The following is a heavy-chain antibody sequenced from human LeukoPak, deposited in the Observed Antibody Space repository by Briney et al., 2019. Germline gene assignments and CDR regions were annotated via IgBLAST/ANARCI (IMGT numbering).Heavy chain of an antibody. CDR1: GGSISSYY. J-gene: IGHJ6*02. CDR2: IYYSGST. V-gene: IGHV4-59*01. Sequence: SETLSLTCTVSGGSISSYYWSWIRQPPGKELEWIGYIYYSGSTNYNPSLKSRVTISVDTSKNQFSLKLSSVTAADTAVYYCARDHHVPNYYYGMDVWGQGTTVTVSS. CDR3: ARDHHVPNYYYGMDV.